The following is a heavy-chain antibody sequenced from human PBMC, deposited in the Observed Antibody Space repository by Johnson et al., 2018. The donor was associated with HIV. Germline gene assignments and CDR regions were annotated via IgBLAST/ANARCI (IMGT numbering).Heavy chain of an antibody. Sequence: VQLVESGGGVVQPGGSLRLSCAASGFTFSSYAMSWVRQAPGKGLEWVSTFSGSGDNTYYADSVRGRFAISRDNSTNTLYLQLNSLRAEDTAVYYCARLAIDYRSGWYGLAFDIWGQGTMVTVSS. D-gene: IGHD6-19*01. CDR3: ARLAIDYRSGWYGLAFDI. V-gene: IGHV3-23*04. CDR2: FSGSGDNT. CDR1: GFTFSSYA. J-gene: IGHJ3*02.